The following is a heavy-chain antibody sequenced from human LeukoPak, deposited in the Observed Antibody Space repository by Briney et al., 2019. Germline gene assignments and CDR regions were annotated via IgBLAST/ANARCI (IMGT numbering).Heavy chain of an antibody. Sequence: GGSLRLSCVASGFSFSTYWMSWVRQAPGKGLEWVSTIYSSGSTYYADSVKGRFTISRDNSKNTLYLQMNSLRAEDTAVYYCARDIPYWGQGTVVTVSS. V-gene: IGHV3-53*01. CDR2: IYSSGST. D-gene: IGHD2-21*01. CDR1: GFSFSTYW. J-gene: IGHJ4*02. CDR3: ARDIPY.